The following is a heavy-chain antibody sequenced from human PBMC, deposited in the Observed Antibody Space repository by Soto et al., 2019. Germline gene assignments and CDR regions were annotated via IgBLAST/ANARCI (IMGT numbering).Heavy chain of an antibody. J-gene: IGHJ4*02. V-gene: IGHV3-53*04. D-gene: IGHD6-19*01. CDR2: IYSGGST. Sequence: EVHLVESGGGLVQPGGSLRLSCAASGFTVSSNYMSWVSQAPGKGLEWVSDIYSGGSTYYADSVKGRFTISRHNSKNTLYLQMNSLRAEDTAVYYWARGASGWLSGWYDYWGQGTLVTVSS. CDR1: GFTVSSNY. CDR3: ARGASGWLSGWYDY.